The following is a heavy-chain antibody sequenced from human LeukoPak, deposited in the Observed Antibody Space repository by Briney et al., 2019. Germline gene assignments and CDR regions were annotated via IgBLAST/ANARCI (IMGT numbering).Heavy chain of an antibody. CDR2: IRYDGSNK. V-gene: IGHV3-30*02. Sequence: PEGSLRLSCAASGFTVISNCMSWVRQAPGKGLEWVAFIRYDGSNKYYADSVKGRFTISRDNSKNTLYLQMNSLRAEDTAVYYCAKPSGFGFGEAEIMHLIPFDYWGQGTLVTVSS. CDR1: GFTVISNC. J-gene: IGHJ4*02. D-gene: IGHD3-10*01. CDR3: AKPSGFGFGEAEIMHLIPFDY.